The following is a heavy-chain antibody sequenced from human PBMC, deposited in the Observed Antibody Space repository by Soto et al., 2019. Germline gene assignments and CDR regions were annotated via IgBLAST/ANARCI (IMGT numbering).Heavy chain of an antibody. J-gene: IGHJ3*02. D-gene: IGHD2-2*01. CDR2: INPNSGGT. CDR3: ARGGIVVVPAAIPAFDI. CDR1: GYTFTSYY. Sequence: ASVKVSCKASGYTFTSYYMHWVRQAPGQGLEWMGWINPNSGGTNYAQKFQGWVTMTRDTSISTAYMELSRLRSDDTAVYYCARGGIVVVPAAIPAFDIWGQGTMVTVSS. V-gene: IGHV1-2*04.